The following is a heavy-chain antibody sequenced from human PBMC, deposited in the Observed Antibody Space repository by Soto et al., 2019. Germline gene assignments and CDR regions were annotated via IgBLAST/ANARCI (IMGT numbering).Heavy chain of an antibody. CDR1: GFSISDHF. CDR2: TRNRANSYTT. CDR3: TRDDWYNAVSDCAT. D-gene: IGHD1-20*01. J-gene: IGHJ5*02. Sequence: EVQLVESGEDLVQPGGSLRLSCAASGFSISDHFVDSVRQAQWKGLEWVGRTRNRANSYTTEYAASVKGRFTISRDDSRNSVYLQMNSLKTEDMALYYCTRDDWYNAVSDCATWGQGTLVTVSS. V-gene: IGHV3-72*01.